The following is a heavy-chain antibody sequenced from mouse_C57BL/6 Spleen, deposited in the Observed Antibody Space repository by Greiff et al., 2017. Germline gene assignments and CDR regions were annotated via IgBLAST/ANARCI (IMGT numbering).Heavy chain of an antibody. CDR2: IDPSDSYT. CDR1: GYTFTSYW. V-gene: IGHV1-69*01. J-gene: IGHJ4*01. D-gene: IGHD1-1*01. Sequence: QVQLQQPGAELVMPGASVKLSCKASGYTFTSYWMHWVKQRPGQGLEWIGEIDPSDSYTNYNQKFKGKSTLTVDKSSSTAYMQLSSLTSEDSAVYYCARSRAYGSSPWDYWGQGTSVTVSS. CDR3: ARSRAYGSSPWDY.